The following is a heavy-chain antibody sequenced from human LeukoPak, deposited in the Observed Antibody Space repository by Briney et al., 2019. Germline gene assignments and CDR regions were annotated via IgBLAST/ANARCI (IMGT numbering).Heavy chain of an antibody. J-gene: IGHJ4*02. CDR1: GFTFSSYA. CDR2: ISYDGSNK. V-gene: IGHV3-30*04. D-gene: IGHD2-2*01. Sequence: GGSLRLSCAASGFTFSSYAMHWVRRAPGKGLEWVAVISYDGSNKYYADSVKGRFTISRGNSKNTLYLQMNSLRAEDTAVYYCARDPGDCSSTSCYVGYFDYWGQGTLVTVSS. CDR3: ARDPGDCSSTSCYVGYFDY.